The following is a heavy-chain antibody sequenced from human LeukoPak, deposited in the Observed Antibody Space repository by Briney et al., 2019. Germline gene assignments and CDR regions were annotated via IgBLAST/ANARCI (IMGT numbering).Heavy chain of an antibody. CDR3: ARSLRSLLYYYMDV. CDR2: ISAYNGNT. J-gene: IGHJ6*03. CDR1: GYTFTSYA. V-gene: IGHV1-18*01. Sequence: GASVKVSCKASGYTFTSYAMNWVRQAPGQGLEWMGWISAYNGNTNYAQKLQGRVTMTTDTSTSTAYMELRSLRSDDTAVYYCARSLRSLLYYYMDVWGKGTTVTVSS.